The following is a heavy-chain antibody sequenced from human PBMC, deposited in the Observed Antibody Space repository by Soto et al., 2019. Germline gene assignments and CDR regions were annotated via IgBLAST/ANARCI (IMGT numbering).Heavy chain of an antibody. V-gene: IGHV3-66*01. Sequence: EVQLVESGGGLVQPGGSLRLSCAASGFTVSSNYMSWVRQAPGKGLEWVSVIFSGGNTYYADSVKGRFTISRDNSKNTLYLQMTSVRAEDTAVYYCARDVRDSSGYPEYYFDYWGQGTLVTVPS. CDR2: IFSGGNT. CDR1: GFTVSSNY. D-gene: IGHD3-22*01. CDR3: ARDVRDSSGYPEYYFDY. J-gene: IGHJ4*02.